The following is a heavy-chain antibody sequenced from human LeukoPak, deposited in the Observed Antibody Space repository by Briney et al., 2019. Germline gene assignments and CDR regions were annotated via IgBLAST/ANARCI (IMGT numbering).Heavy chain of an antibody. V-gene: IGHV4-59*12. D-gene: IGHD3-3*01. CDR1: GGSISSYY. CDR2: IYYSGST. Sequence: PSETLSLTCTVSGGSISSYYWSWIRQPPGKGLEWIGYIYYSGSTNYNPSLKSRVTISVDTSKNQFSLNLSSVTAADTAVYYCARTVRARLRFLEWLNYMDVWGKGTTVTVSS. J-gene: IGHJ6*03. CDR3: ARTVRARLRFLEWLNYMDV.